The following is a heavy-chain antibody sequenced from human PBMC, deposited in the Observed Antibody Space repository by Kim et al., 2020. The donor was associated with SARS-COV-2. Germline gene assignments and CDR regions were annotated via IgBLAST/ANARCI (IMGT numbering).Heavy chain of an antibody. J-gene: IGHJ4*02. CDR3: ARDEFYFDC. CDR2: TYYRSKWYN. V-gene: IGHV6-1*01. Sequence: SQTLSLTCAISGDRVSSNSAAWHWIRQSPSRGLEWLGRTYYRSKWYNDYAVSVKSRITFNADTSKNQFSLQLNSVTPEDTAVYYCARDEFYFDCWGQGTLVTVSS. CDR1: GDRVSSNSAA. D-gene: IGHD3-10*01.